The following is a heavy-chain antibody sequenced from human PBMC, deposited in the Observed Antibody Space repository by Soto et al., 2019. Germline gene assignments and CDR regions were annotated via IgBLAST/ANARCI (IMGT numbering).Heavy chain of an antibody. CDR3: ATTGTY. V-gene: IGHV3-33*01. J-gene: IGHJ4*02. CDR2: IWFDGSNK. CDR1: GFTFSRYG. Sequence: QVQLVESGGGVVQPGRSLRLSCAASGFTFSRYGMHWVRQAPGKGLEWVAVIWFDGSNKFYADSVKGRFTISRDNSKNTVSLQMNSLRYEDSAAYYCATTGTYWGKGTLVTFSS.